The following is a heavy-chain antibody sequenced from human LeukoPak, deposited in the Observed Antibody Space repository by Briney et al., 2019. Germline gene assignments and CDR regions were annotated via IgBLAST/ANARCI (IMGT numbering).Heavy chain of an antibody. V-gene: IGHV4-4*02. CDR1: XGSXXSSNW. D-gene: IGHD1-26*01. CDR2: IYHSGST. CDR3: ARVSSGATTVDY. Sequence: SXGSXXSSNWXSWVRQPPXKGLEWIGEIYHSGSTNYNPSLKSRVTISVDKSKNQFSLKLSSVTAADTAVYYCARVSSGATTVDYWGQGTLVTVSS. J-gene: IGHJ4*02.